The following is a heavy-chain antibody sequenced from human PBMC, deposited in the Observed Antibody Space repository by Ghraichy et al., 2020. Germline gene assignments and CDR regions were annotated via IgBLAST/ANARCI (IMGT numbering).Heavy chain of an antibody. J-gene: IGHJ6*02. V-gene: IGHV3-30*18. CDR1: GFTFSSFG. CDR2: ISHDGIKK. Sequence: GGSLRLSCGVSGFTFSSFGMHWVRQAPGKGLEWVAIISHDGIKKYYADSVKGRFTISRDNSKNTLYLQMNSLRAEDTALYYCAKDRGYLVTASYGMDVWGQGTPVTVSS. D-gene: IGHD2-21*02. CDR3: AKDRGYLVTASYGMDV.